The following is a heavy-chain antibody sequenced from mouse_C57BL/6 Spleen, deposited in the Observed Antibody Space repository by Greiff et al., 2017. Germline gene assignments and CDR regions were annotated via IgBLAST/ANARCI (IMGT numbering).Heavy chain of an antibody. V-gene: IGHV1-50*01. Sequence: QVQLQQSGAELVKPGASVKLSCKASGYTFTSYWMQWVKQRPGQGLEWIGEIDPSDSYTNYNQKFKGKATLTVETSSSTAYMQLSSLTSEDAAVYYCGRWGDWYFDVWGTGTTVTVSS. CDR1: GYTFTSYW. CDR3: GRWGDWYFDV. J-gene: IGHJ1*03. CDR2: IDPSDSYT.